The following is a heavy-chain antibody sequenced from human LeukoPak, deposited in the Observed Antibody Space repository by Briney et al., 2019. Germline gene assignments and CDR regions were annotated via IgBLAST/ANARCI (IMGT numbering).Heavy chain of an antibody. CDR2: MNPNSGNT. CDR3: ARDEDYGISVNVDY. Sequence: ASVKVSCKASGYTFTNYYMHWVRQAPGQGLEWMGWMNPNSGNTGYAQKFQGRVTMTTDTSTSTAYMELRSLRSDDTAVYYCARDEDYGISVNVDYWGQGTLVTVSS. V-gene: IGHV1-8*02. J-gene: IGHJ4*02. D-gene: IGHD4-17*01. CDR1: GYTFTNYY.